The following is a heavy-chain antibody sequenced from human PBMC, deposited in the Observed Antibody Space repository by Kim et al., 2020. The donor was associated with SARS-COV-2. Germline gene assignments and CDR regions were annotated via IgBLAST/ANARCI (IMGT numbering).Heavy chain of an antibody. Sequence: SETLSLTCTVSSDSFSAYYWSWIRQIPGKGLEWIGYIFYSGATIYNPSLKSRATISWDTSRNQFSLDLTSVTQADTVVYYCARSEGRASWHQFDYWGQGVLVTVSS. CDR1: SDSFSAYY. CDR3: ARSEGRASWHQFDY. V-gene: IGHV4-59*01. CDR2: IFYSGAT. J-gene: IGHJ4*02.